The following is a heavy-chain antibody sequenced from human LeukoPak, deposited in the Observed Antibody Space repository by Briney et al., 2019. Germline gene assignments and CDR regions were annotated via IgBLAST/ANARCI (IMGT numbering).Heavy chain of an antibody. D-gene: IGHD4/OR15-4a*01. CDR1: GFTFSSYA. J-gene: IGHJ4*02. CDR3: ATLPLGGDYDADGVFDY. V-gene: IGHV3-23*01. CDR2: ISGSGGST. Sequence: GGSLRLSCAASGFTFSSYAMSWVRQAPGKGLEWVSAISGSGGSTYYADSVKGRFTISRDNSKNTLYLQMNSLRAEDTAVYYCATLPLGGDYDADGVFDYWGQGTLVTVSS.